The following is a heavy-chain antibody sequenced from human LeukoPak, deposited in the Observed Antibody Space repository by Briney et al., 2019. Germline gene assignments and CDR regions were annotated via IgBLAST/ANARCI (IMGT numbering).Heavy chain of an antibody. CDR3: AKDQYRDYFRGADY. Sequence: GGSLRLSCAASGFTFSSYAMSWVRQAPGKGLEWVSAISGSGGSTHYADSVKGRFTISRDNSKNTLYLQMNSLRAEDTAVYYCAKDQYRDYFRGADYWGQGTLVTVSS. D-gene: IGHD2/OR15-2a*01. CDR2: ISGSGGST. CDR1: GFTFSSYA. V-gene: IGHV3-23*01. J-gene: IGHJ4*02.